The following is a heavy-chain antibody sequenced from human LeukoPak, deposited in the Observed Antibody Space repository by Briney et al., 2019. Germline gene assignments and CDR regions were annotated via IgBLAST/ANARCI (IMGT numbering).Heavy chain of an antibody. CDR2: ITGSGVGT. V-gene: IGHV3-23*01. J-gene: IGHJ4*02. CDR3: ARASGLGG. Sequence: PGGSLRLSCAASGFTFSSYAMNWVRQAPGKGLEWVSTITGSGVGTYDADSVKGRFTISRDNAKNSLYLQMNSLRAEDTAVYYCARASGLGGWGQGTLVTVSS. D-gene: IGHD1-26*01. CDR1: GFTFSSYA.